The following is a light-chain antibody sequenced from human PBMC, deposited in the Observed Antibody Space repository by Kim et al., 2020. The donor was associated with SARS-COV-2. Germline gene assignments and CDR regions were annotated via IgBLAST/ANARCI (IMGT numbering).Light chain of an antibody. Sequence: GQRVTISCSGSNANIGGNTVSWYQQLPGTAPKLLIYSDYQRPSGVPDRFSGSKSGASASLAVSGLQSEDESDYYCAAWDDSLNGLVFGGGTKLTVL. V-gene: IGLV1-44*01. CDR3: AAWDDSLNGLV. CDR1: NANIGGNT. CDR2: SDY. J-gene: IGLJ2*01.